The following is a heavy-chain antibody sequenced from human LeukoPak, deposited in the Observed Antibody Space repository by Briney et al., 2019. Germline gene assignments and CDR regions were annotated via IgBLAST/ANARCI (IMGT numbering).Heavy chain of an antibody. CDR2: IYYSGST. J-gene: IGHJ3*02. Sequence: SETLSLTCTVPGDSISSYYWSWIRQPPGKGLEWIGYIYYSGSTNYNPSLKSRVTISVDTSKNQFSLKLSSVTAADTAVYYCARDESAAGAFDIWGQGTMVTVSS. CDR1: GDSISSYY. D-gene: IGHD2-15*01. CDR3: ARDESAAGAFDI. V-gene: IGHV4-59*01.